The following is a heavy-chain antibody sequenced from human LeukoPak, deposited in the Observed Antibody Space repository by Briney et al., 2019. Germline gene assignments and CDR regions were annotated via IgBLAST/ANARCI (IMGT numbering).Heavy chain of an antibody. D-gene: IGHD3-10*01. V-gene: IGHV1-2*02. CDR2: INPNNGDT. CDR1: GYTFTSYY. Sequence: ASVKVSCKASGYTFTSYYIHWVRQAPGQGLEWMGWINPNNGDTHYAQRFQDRVTMTRDTSISTAYMELSRLTSDDMAVYYCARTMSYNWRIDYWGQGTLVTVSS. J-gene: IGHJ4*02. CDR3: ARTMSYNWRIDY.